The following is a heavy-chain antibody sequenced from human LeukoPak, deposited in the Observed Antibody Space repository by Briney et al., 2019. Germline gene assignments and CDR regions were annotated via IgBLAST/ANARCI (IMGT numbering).Heavy chain of an antibody. V-gene: IGHV4-39*07. CDR2: INHSGST. CDR3: ARGGGYYYYMDV. CDR1: GGSISSSSYY. J-gene: IGHJ6*03. D-gene: IGHD3-16*01. Sequence: PSETLSLTCTVSGGSISSSSYYWSWLRQPPGKGLEWIGEINHSGSTNYNPSLKSRVTISVDTSKNQFSLKLSSVTAADTAVYYCARGGGYYYYMDVWGKGTTVTVSS.